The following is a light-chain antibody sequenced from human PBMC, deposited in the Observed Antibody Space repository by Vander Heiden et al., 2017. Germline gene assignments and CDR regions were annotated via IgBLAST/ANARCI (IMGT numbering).Light chain of an antibody. Sequence: DIQMTQSPSSLSASVGDSVTITCQASQDISNSLNWYQQKPGKAPKLLIYDASNLETAVPSTFAGSRSRTDFSFTISSLQPEDLATYYCQLVADLRITFGPGTKVDFK. CDR2: DAS. CDR1: QDISNS. J-gene: IGKJ3*01. CDR3: QLVADLRIT. V-gene: IGKV1-33*01.